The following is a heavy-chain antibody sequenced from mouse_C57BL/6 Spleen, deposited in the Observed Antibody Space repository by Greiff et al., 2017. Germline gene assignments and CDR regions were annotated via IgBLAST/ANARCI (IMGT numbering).Heavy chain of an antibody. Sequence: QVQLQQSGAELVKPGASVKISCKASGYAFSGYWMHWVKQRPGQGLEWIGQIYPGDGDTNYTGKFKGQATLTADKSSSTAYLQLSSLTSEDAAVYIYARSGTAWFADWGQGTLVTVSA. CDR2: IYPGDGDT. J-gene: IGHJ3*01. D-gene: IGHD1-3*01. CDR3: ARSGTAWFAD. CDR1: GYAFSGYW. V-gene: IGHV1-80*01.